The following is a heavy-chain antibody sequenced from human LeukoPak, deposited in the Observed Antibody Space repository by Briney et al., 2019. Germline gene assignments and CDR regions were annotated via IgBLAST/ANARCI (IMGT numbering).Heavy chain of an antibody. CDR2: IKQDGSEK. Sequence: QSGGSLRLSCAASGFTFSSYWMSWVRQAPGKGLEWVANIKQDGSEKYYVDSVKGRFTISRDNAKNSLYLQMNSLRAEDTAVYYCARAGYYGSGSYYWFGYWGQGTLVTVSS. V-gene: IGHV3-7*01. D-gene: IGHD3-10*01. CDR1: GFTFSSYW. CDR3: ARAGYYGSGSYYWFGY. J-gene: IGHJ4*02.